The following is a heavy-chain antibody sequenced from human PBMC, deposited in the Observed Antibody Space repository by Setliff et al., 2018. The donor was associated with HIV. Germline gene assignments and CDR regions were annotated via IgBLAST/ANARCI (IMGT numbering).Heavy chain of an antibody. V-gene: IGHV1-18*01. Sequence: ASVKVSCKASHYTLINYGVSWVRQAPGQGLEWMGWIGSYSGYTIYAQKFQGRLTMTTDTSTTTASMELRSLRSDDTAVYYCVRGHCNSDKCWYTWFDPWGQGTLVT. CDR1: HYTLINYG. CDR2: IGSYSGYT. CDR3: VRGHCNSDKCWYTWFDP. D-gene: IGHD2-2*01. J-gene: IGHJ5*02.